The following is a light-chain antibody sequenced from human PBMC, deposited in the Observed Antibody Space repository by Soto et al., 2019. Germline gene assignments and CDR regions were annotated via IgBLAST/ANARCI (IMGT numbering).Light chain of an antibody. CDR3: GSYTGSIYV. Sequence: QSALTQPASVSGSPGQSITISCTGTSSDVGGYKFVSWYQQHPGKAPKLMIYDVSNRPSGVSSRFSGSKSGNTASLTISGLQAEDEADYYCGSYTGSIYVFGPGTKVTVL. V-gene: IGLV2-14*01. J-gene: IGLJ1*01. CDR2: DVS. CDR1: SSDVGGYKF.